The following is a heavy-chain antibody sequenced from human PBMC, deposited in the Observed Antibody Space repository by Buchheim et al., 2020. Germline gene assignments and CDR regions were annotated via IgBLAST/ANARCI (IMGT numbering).Heavy chain of an antibody. V-gene: IGHV1-2*04. J-gene: IGHJ6*02. CDR2: INPNSGGT. Sequence: QVQLVQSGAEVKKPGASVKVSCKASGYTFTGYYMHWVRQAPGQGLEWMGWINPNSGGTNYAQKFQGWVTMTRDTSISTAYMELSRLRSDDTAVYYCARSERITIFGVVNNYYYYGMDVWGQGTT. CDR1: GYTFTGYY. CDR3: ARSERITIFGVVNNYYYYGMDV. D-gene: IGHD3-3*01.